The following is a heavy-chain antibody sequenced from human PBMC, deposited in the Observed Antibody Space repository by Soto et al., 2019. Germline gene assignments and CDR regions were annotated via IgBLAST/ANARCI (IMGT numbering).Heavy chain of an antibody. D-gene: IGHD3-22*01. J-gene: IGHJ4*02. V-gene: IGHV1-18*01. CDR3: ARDRLRGYDSSGFYS. Sequence: ASVKVSCKASGYTFTNYDINWVRQAPGQRLEWIGWMIASSGNTNYAQKFQERVTMTTATSTNTVFLELRSLKSDDTAIYYCARDRLRGYDSSGFYSWGQGTMVTVSS. CDR2: MIASSGNT. CDR1: GYTFTNYD.